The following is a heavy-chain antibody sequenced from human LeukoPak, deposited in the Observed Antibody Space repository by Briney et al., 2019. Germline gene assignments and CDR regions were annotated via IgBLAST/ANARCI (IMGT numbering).Heavy chain of an antibody. CDR3: VKPHFDS. J-gene: IGHJ4*02. CDR1: GFTFSSYA. CDR2: INGSGGRT. V-gene: IGHV3-23*01. Sequence: PGGSLRLSCAASGFTFSSYAMSWVRQAPGKGLEWVSGINGSGGRTYYADSVKGRFTTSRDNSKNTLYLQMNSLRAEDTAVYYCVKPHFDSWGQGTLVTVSS.